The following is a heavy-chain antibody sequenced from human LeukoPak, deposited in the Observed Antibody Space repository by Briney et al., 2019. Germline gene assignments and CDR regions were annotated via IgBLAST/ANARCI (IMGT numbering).Heavy chain of an antibody. Sequence: GGSLRLSCAASGFTFTSYAMHWVRQAPGKGLEWVAVISYNGTNKYYADSVKGRFTISRDNSKNTVYLQMNSLRAEDTAIYYCARDPTEWGQGTLVTVSS. D-gene: IGHD4-11*01. CDR3: ARDPTE. CDR2: ISYNGTNK. V-gene: IGHV3-30-3*01. J-gene: IGHJ4*02. CDR1: GFTFTSYA.